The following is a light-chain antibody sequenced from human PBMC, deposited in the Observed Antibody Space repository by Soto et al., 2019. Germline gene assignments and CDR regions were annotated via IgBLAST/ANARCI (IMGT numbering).Light chain of an antibody. Sequence: QSALTQPASVSGSPGQSSTISCTGTSSDVGSYNLVSWYQQHPGKAPKLMIYEVSKRPSGVSNRFSGSKSGNTASLTISGLKAEDEADYYCCSYAGSSTLVFGGGTELTVL. V-gene: IGLV2-23*02. CDR1: SSDVGSYNL. CDR3: CSYAGSSTLV. J-gene: IGLJ2*01. CDR2: EVS.